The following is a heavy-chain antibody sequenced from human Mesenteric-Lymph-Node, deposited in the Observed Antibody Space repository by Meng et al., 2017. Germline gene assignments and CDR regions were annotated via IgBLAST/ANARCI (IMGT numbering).Heavy chain of an antibody. Sequence: EVQLVESGGGLVQPGGSLRLSCAASGFSFSDQSMSWVRQAPGKGLEWVSVFLDRDRDGKTYYADSVKGRFTISRDNSRNILYLQMTSLRVDDTAVYYCVNRAWLESWGQGTLVTVSS. V-gene: IGHV3-23*04. D-gene: IGHD3-10*01. CDR1: GFSFSDQS. J-gene: IGHJ5*01. CDR3: VNRAWLES. CDR2: FLDRDRDGKT.